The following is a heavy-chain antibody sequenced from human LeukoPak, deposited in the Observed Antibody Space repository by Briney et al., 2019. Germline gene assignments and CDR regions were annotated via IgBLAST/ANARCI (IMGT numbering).Heavy chain of an antibody. CDR3: ASSDSSPDAFDI. D-gene: IGHD3-22*01. CDR2: MSYDGSNK. J-gene: IGHJ3*02. Sequence: GRSLRLSCAASGFTFSSYAMHWVRQAPGKGLEGVAVMSYDGSNKYYADSVKGRFTISRDNSKNTLYLQMNSLRAEDTAVYYCASSDSSPDAFDIWGQGTMVTVSS. V-gene: IGHV3-30*04. CDR1: GFTFSSYA.